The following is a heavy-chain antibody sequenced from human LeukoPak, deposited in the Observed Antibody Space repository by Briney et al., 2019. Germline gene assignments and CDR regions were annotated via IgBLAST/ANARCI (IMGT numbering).Heavy chain of an antibody. V-gene: IGHV1-46*03. J-gene: IGHJ6*02. CDR2: INPSGGST. CDR3: ARGGSGSAGYYYGMDV. CDR1: GYTFTSYY. Sequence: ASVKVSCKASGYTFTSYYMHWVRQAPGRGLEWMGIINPSGGSTSYAQKFQGRVTMTRDTSTSTVYMELSSLRSEDTAVYYCARGGSGSAGYYYGMDVWGQGTTVTVSS. D-gene: IGHD3-10*01.